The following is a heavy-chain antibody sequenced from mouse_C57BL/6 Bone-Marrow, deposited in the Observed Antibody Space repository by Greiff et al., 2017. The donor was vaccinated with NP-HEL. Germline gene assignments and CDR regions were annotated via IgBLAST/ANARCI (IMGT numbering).Heavy chain of an antibody. V-gene: IGHV1-72*01. D-gene: IGHD2-3*01. CDR1: GYTFTSYW. CDR3: ARVWYDGPIFAY. CDR2: IDPNSGGT. Sequence: VQLQQPGAELVKPGASVKLSCKASGYTFTSYWMHWVKQRPGRGLEWIGRIDPNSGGTKYNEKFKSKATLTVDKPSSTAYMQLSSLTSEDSAVYYCARVWYDGPIFAYWGQGTLVTVSA. J-gene: IGHJ3*01.